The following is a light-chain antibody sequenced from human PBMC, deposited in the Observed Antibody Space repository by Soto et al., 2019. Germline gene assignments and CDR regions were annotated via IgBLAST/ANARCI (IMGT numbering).Light chain of an antibody. Sequence: QYALTQPASVSGSPGQSITISCTGTSSDVGGYNYVSWYQQHPGKAPKLMIYDVSNRPSGVSNRFSGSKSGNTASLTISGRQAEDEADYYCSSYTSRSTLVFGGGTKLTVL. J-gene: IGLJ2*01. CDR2: DVS. CDR3: SSYTSRSTLV. V-gene: IGLV2-14*01. CDR1: SSDVGGYNY.